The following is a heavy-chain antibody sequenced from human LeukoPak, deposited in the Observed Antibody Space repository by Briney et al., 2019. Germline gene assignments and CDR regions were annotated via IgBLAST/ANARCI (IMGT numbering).Heavy chain of an antibody. Sequence: GGSLRLSCAASGFTFSSYAMSWVRQAPGKGLEWVSAISGSGGSTYYADSVKGRFTISRDNSKNTLYLQMNSLRAEDTAVYYCAKEGYDFWSGYWIPFDYWGQGTLVTVSS. D-gene: IGHD3-3*01. CDR1: GFTFSSYA. V-gene: IGHV3-23*01. J-gene: IGHJ4*02. CDR2: ISGSGGST. CDR3: AKEGYDFWSGYWIPFDY.